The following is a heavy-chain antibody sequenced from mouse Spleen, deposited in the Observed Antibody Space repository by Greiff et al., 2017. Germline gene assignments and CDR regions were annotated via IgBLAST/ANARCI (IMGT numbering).Heavy chain of an antibody. D-gene: IGHD2-2*01. V-gene: IGHV5-9*04. CDR3: ARHKDGYGAWFAY. Sequence: EVKLMESGGGLVKRGGSLKLSCAASGFTFSSYAMSWVRQTPEKRLEWVATISSGGGNTYYPDSVKGRFTISRDNAKNTLYLQMSSLKSEDTAMYYCARHKDGYGAWFAYWGQGTLVTVSA. CDR1: GFTFSSYA. J-gene: IGHJ3*01. CDR2: ISSGGGNT.